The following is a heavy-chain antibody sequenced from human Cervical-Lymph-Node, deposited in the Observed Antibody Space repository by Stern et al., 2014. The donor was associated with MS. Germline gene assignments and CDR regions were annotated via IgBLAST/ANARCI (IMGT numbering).Heavy chain of an antibody. CDR2: IFPGGADI. V-gene: IGHV5-51*01. CDR3: ARQRYFDY. J-gene: IGHJ4*02. Sequence: EVQLEESGPEVKRPGESLKISCQASGYTFTSYWIGWVRQMPGQGLEWIAIIFPGGADIRYSPSFQGQVTIPAEKPSSPAYLQWNNLKASDTAIYYCARQRYFDYWGQGTLVTVSS. CDR1: GYTFTSYW.